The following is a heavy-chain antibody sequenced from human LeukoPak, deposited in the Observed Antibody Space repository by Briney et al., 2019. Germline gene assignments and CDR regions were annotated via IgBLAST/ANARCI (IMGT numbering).Heavy chain of an antibody. Sequence: SETLSLTCAVSGGSISSGGYSWSWIRQPPGKGLEWIGYIYHSGSTYYNPSLKSRVTISVDRSKNQFSLKLSSVTAADTAVYYCARGPHYDFWSGYHNWFDPWGQGPLVTVSS. CDR1: GGSISSGGYS. D-gene: IGHD3-3*01. J-gene: IGHJ5*02. V-gene: IGHV4-30-2*01. CDR2: IYHSGST. CDR3: ARGPHYDFWSGYHNWFDP.